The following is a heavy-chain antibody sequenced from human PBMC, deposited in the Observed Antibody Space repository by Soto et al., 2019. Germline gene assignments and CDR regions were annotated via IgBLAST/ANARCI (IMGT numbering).Heavy chain of an antibody. Sequence: ASVKVSCKASVYTFTSYYMHWVRQAPGQGLEWMGIINPSGGSTSYAQKFQGRVTMTRDTSASTAYMELSSLRSEDTVVYYCAKTGYSGYDLGDWFDPWGQGTLVTVSS. D-gene: IGHD5-12*01. J-gene: IGHJ5*02. CDR3: AKTGYSGYDLGDWFDP. CDR1: VYTFTSYY. V-gene: IGHV1-46*01. CDR2: INPSGGST.